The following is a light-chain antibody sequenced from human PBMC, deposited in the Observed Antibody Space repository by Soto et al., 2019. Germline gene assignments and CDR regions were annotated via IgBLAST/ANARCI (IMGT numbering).Light chain of an antibody. CDR2: GAS. CDR1: QSVSSSY. V-gene: IGKV3-20*01. J-gene: IGKJ1*01. CDR3: QQFGSSSWT. Sequence: ESVLTQSPGTLSLSPGEKATLSCRASQSVSSSYLAWYQQKPGQAPRLRIYGASSRATGIPDRFSGSGSGTDFTLTVSRLEPEDFAVYYCQQFGSSSWTFGQGTKVE.